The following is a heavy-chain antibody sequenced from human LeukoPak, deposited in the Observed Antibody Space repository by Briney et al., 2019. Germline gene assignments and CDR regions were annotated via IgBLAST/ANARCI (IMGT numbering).Heavy chain of an antibody. CDR1: GGSISSGDYY. CDR3: ARLSRQLARPNYFDY. CDR2: IYYSGSI. D-gene: IGHD1-1*01. J-gene: IGHJ4*02. V-gene: IGHV4-30-4*08. Sequence: SETLSLTCTVSGGSISSGDYYWSWIRQPPGKGLEWIGYIYYSGSIYYNPSLKSRVTISVDTSKNQFSLKLSSVTAADTAVYYCARLSRQLARPNYFDYWGQGTLVTVSS.